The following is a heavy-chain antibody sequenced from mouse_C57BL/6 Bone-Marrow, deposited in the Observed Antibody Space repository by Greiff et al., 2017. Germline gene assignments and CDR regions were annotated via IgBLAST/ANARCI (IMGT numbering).Heavy chain of an antibody. D-gene: IGHD2-3*01. V-gene: IGHV5-4*01. J-gene: IGHJ4*01. Sequence: EVKLVESGGGLVKPGGSLKLSCAASGFTFSSYAMAWVRQTPENRLEWVATISDGGSYSYYPDNVKGRFTISRDNAKNHLYLQMRQLKSEATAMYYCARDRGKWLLVAMDYWGQGTSVTVSS. CDR1: GFTFSSYA. CDR3: ARDRGKWLLVAMDY. CDR2: ISDGGSYS.